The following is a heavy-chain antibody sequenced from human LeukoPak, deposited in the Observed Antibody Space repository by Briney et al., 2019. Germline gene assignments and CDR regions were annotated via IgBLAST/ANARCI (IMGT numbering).Heavy chain of an antibody. D-gene: IGHD2-2*01. Sequence: ASVKVSCKASGGTFSSYAISWVRQAPGQGLEWMGGIIPISGTANYAQKFQGRVTITADESTSTAYMELSSLRSEDTAVYYCAREREGYCSSTSCRSTQGDYYYYMDVWGKGTTVTVSS. CDR3: AREREGYCSSTSCRSTQGDYYYYMDV. CDR2: IIPISGTA. J-gene: IGHJ6*03. CDR1: GGTFSSYA. V-gene: IGHV1-69*01.